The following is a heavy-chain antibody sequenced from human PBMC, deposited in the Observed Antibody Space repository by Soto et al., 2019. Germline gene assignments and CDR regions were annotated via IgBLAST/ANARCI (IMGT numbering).Heavy chain of an antibody. V-gene: IGHV4-30-2*01. CDR2: IYHSGST. CDR3: ARSMTTVTTNDY. J-gene: IGHJ4*02. D-gene: IGHD4-17*01. CDR1: GGSISSGGYS. Sequence: QLRLQESGSGLVKPSQTLSLTCAVSGGSISSGGYSWSWIRQPPGKGLEWIGYIYHSGSTYYNPSLKSRVTISVDRSKNHFSLKLSSVTAADTAVYYCARSMTTVTTNDYWGQGALGTVSA.